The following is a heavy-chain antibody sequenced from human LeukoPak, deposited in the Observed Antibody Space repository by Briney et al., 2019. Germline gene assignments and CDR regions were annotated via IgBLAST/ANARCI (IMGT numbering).Heavy chain of an antibody. CDR1: GGSISSYY. V-gene: IGHV4-59*01. CDR2: IYYSGST. Sequence: SETLSLTCTVSGGSISSYYWSWIRQPPGKGLEWIGYIYYSGSTNYNPSLKSRVTISVDTSKNQFSLKLSSVTAADTAVYYCAGKDFWSGYSVNYWGQGTLVTVSS. CDR3: AGKDFWSGYSVNY. J-gene: IGHJ4*02. D-gene: IGHD3-3*01.